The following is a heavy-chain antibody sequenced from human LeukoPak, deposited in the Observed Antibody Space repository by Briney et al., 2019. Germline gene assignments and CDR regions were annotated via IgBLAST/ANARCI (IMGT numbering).Heavy chain of an antibody. D-gene: IGHD1-26*01. CDR3: AREGRFPPEVLPRYFDY. V-gene: IGHV4-39*07. CDR2: IYYSGSI. CDR1: GRSISSSSYY. Sequence: SETLSLPCTVSGRSISSSSYYWGWIRQPPGKGLEWIGNIYYSGSIYSNPSLKSRVTISLDTSNNQFSPEQISVTVADTAVYYCAREGRFPPEVLPRYFDYWGQGTLVTVSS. J-gene: IGHJ4*02.